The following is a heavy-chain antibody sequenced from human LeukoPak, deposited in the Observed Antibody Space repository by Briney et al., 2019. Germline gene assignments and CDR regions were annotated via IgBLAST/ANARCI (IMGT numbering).Heavy chain of an antibody. D-gene: IGHD3-9*01. Sequence: PGGSLRLSCAASGFTFSSYEMNWVRQAPGKGLEWVSYISSSGSTIYYADSVKGRFTISRDNAKNSLYLQMNSLRAEDTAVYYCARGSGLSYDILTGYYRDVCWGQGTLVTVSS. CDR2: ISSSGSTI. J-gene: IGHJ4*02. CDR3: ARGSGLSYDILTGYYRDVC. CDR1: GFTFSSYE. V-gene: IGHV3-48*03.